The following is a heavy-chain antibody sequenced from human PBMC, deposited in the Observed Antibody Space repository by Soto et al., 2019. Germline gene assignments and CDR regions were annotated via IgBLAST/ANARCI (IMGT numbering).Heavy chain of an antibody. D-gene: IGHD3-16*02. CDR2: INPSGGSI. CDR1: GYTFINYY. V-gene: IGHV1-46*01. Sequence: ASVKVSCKTSGYTFINYYIHWMRQAPGQGLEWMGMINPSGGSISSAQKFQARLTMTRDTSTSTVYMELSRLKSEDTAMYYCAKDHDYVWGNYRYTADYCGQRTQVTVSS. CDR3: AKDHDYVWGNYRYTADY. J-gene: IGHJ4*02.